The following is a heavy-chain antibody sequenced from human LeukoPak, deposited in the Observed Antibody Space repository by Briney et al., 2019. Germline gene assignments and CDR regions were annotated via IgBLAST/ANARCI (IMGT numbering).Heavy chain of an antibody. CDR2: ISYDGSNK. V-gene: IGHV3-30*18. J-gene: IGHJ5*02. CDR3: AKDRGSGWYPNWFDP. D-gene: IGHD6-19*01. CDR1: GFTFSSYG. Sequence: GGPLRHSCAASGFTFSSYGMHWVRQAPGKGLEWVAVISYDGSNKYYADSVKGRFTISRDNSKNTLYLQMNSLRAEDTAVYYCAKDRGSGWYPNWFDPWGQGTLVTVSS.